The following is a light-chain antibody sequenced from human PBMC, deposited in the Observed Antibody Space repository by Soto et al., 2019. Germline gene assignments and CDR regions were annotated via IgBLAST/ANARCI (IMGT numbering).Light chain of an antibody. V-gene: IGKV3-15*01. CDR1: QSVSGN. CDR3: QQYNEWPPLT. J-gene: IGKJ4*01. CDR2: DTS. Sequence: EIVLTQTPSTLSGYQRERATLYCMASQSVSGNLAWYQQKPGQAPRLLIYDTSTRATDIPARFSGSGSGTEFTLTISNLQSEDFAVYYCQQYNEWPPLTFGGGTNV.